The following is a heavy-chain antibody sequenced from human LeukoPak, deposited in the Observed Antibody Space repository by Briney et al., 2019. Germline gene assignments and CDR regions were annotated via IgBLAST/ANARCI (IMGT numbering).Heavy chain of an antibody. CDR2: IIPIFGTA. Sequence: SVKVSCRASGGTFSNYAINWVRQAPGQGLEWMGGIIPIFGTANYAQKFQGKVTITADESTSTAYMELSSLRSEDTAIYYCARGWDYDSGGRPTAYVYWGQGTLVSVSS. CDR3: ARGWDYDSGGRPTAYVY. CDR1: GGTFSNYA. J-gene: IGHJ4*02. V-gene: IGHV1-69*13. D-gene: IGHD3-22*01.